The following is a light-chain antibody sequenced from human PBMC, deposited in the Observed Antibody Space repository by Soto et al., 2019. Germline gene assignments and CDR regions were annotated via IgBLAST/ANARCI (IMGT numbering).Light chain of an antibody. CDR2: GPF. V-gene: IGKV1-39*01. CDR3: QQRSSAPRT. J-gene: IGKJ4*01. CDR1: QDISRH. Sequence: DSRMPQSPSSLSASVGDRVTITCRASQDISRHLNWYPQTPGKAPQRPIEGPFSSHSGDTSRLSGSGSGTECTLPIISLQAEDSPTYCSQQRSSAPRTFGGWNTVALK.